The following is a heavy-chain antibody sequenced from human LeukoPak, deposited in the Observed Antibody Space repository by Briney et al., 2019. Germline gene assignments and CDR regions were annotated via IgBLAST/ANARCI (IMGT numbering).Heavy chain of an antibody. CDR3: ARAADGYNYGYFDY. Sequence: GGSLRLSCAASEFTFSNYGMHWVRQAPGKGLEWVAFIRYDESNEYYADSVKGRFTISRDNSKNTLYLQMNSLRAEDTAVYYCARAADGYNYGYFDYWGQGTLVTVSS. CDR2: IRYDESNE. D-gene: IGHD5-24*01. CDR1: EFTFSNYG. V-gene: IGHV3-30*02. J-gene: IGHJ4*02.